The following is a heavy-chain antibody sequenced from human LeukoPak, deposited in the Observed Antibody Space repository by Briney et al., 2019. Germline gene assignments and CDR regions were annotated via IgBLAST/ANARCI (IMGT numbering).Heavy chain of an antibody. D-gene: IGHD3-22*01. Sequence: PGGSLRLSCAASGFTVSSNYMSWVRQAPGKGLEWVSVIYSGGSTYYADSVKGRFTTSRDNSKNTLYLQMNSLRAEDTAVYYCAREGFAYYYDSSGFYYFDYWGQGTLVTVSS. J-gene: IGHJ4*02. CDR3: AREGFAYYYDSSGFYYFDY. CDR1: GFTVSSNY. CDR2: IYSGGST. V-gene: IGHV3-66*01.